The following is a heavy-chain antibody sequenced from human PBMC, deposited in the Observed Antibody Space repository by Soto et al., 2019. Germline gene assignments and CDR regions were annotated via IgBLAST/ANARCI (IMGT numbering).Heavy chain of an antibody. D-gene: IGHD3-22*01. V-gene: IGHV3-23*01. Sequence: GGSLRLSCVASGFTFTSHAMNWVRQAPGKGLEWVSTSGGGGTSFYADSVKGRFTISRDNSKNTLYLQMNSLRAEDTAVYYCAKRLGTSYFYPGLDVWGLGTTVTVSS. CDR2: SGGGGTS. CDR1: GFTFTSHA. CDR3: AKRLGTSYFYPGLDV. J-gene: IGHJ6*02.